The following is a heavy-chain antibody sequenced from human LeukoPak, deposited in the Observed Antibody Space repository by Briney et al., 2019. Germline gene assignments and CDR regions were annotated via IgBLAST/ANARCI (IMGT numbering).Heavy chain of an antibody. V-gene: IGHV3-48*03. CDR2: ISSPSI. D-gene: IGHD6-19*01. CDR1: GFTLSAYE. J-gene: IGHJ4*02. CDR3: ASRRVAVPSSRAFDY. Sequence: PGGSLRLSCAASGFTLSAYEMNWVRQAPGKGLEWGSYISSPSIHYADSVKGRFTISRDNAKNSLYLQMNSLRAEDTAVYYCASRRVAVPSSRAFDYWGQGTLVTVSS.